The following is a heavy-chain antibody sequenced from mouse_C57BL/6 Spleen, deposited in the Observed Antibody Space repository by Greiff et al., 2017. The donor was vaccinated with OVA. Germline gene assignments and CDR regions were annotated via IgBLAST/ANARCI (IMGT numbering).Heavy chain of an antibody. D-gene: IGHD4-1*01. Sequence: EVKLVESGGDLVKPGGSLKLSCAASGFTFSSYGMSWVRQTPDKRLEWVATISSGGSYTSYPDSVQGRFTISRDNAKNTLYLQRSSLKSEDTAVYYCARLWSWDVWYFDVWGTGTTVTVSS. CDR3: ARLWSWDVWYFDV. V-gene: IGHV5-6*02. J-gene: IGHJ1*03. CDR1: GFTFSSYG. CDR2: ISSGGSYT.